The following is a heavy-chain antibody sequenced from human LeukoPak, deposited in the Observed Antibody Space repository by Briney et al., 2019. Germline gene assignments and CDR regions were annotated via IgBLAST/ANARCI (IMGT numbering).Heavy chain of an antibody. Sequence: SETLSLTCAVSGYSISSGYYWVWIRPPPGKGLERIGSVYHTGSTYYHPSLKSRVTISLDTSKNQFSLRLTSVTAADTALYYCASHYYASSGSLFDSWGRGSLVTVSS. D-gene: IGHD3-22*01. CDR3: ASHYYASSGSLFDS. J-gene: IGHJ4*02. V-gene: IGHV4-38-2*01. CDR2: VYHTGST. CDR1: GYSISSGYY.